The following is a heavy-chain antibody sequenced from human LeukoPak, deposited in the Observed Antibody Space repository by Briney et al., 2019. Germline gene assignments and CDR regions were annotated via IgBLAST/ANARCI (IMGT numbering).Heavy chain of an antibody. V-gene: IGHV3-43*01. CDR2: FSRNGVTT. Sequence: GGSLRLSCAASRFTFDDYIMHWVRQAPGKGLEWVSLFSRNGVTTYYAESVRGRFTISRDNSKNSVYLQMDSLTTEDTAVYYCAKEKDTIYFDLWGQGTMVTVSA. CDR1: RFTFDDYI. CDR3: AKEKDTIYFDL. J-gene: IGHJ3*01. D-gene: IGHD2-15*01.